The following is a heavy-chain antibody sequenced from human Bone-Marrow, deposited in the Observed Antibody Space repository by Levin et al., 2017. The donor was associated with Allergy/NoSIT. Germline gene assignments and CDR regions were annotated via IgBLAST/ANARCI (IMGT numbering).Heavy chain of an antibody. CDR1: GFRFSNYG. Sequence: GESLKVSCAASGFRFSNYGMAWVRQTPGKGLEWVSAISGSSVRTYYADSVKGRFTISRDNSKNTLYLQMNSLRAEDTAVYYCAKDPAGCCNSGSCYVWFDPWGQGTLVSVSS. CDR2: ISGSSVRT. V-gene: IGHV3-23*01. D-gene: IGHD2-15*01. CDR3: AKDPAGCCNSGSCYVWFDP. J-gene: IGHJ5*02.